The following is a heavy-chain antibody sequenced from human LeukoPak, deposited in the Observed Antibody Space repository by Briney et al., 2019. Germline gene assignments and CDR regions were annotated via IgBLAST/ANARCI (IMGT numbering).Heavy chain of an antibody. CDR2: VYFSGNT. Sequence: SETLSLTCSVSAASISGNHWSWMRQPPGKGLEWIGYVYFSGNTHYNPSLRGRLTLSLDTSKSRVSLRLTSVTAADTAVYFCARLAGSIWYYFDLWGQGTLVTVSP. CDR1: AASISGNH. V-gene: IGHV4-59*08. CDR3: ARLAGSIWYYFDL. D-gene: IGHD3-10*01. J-gene: IGHJ4*02.